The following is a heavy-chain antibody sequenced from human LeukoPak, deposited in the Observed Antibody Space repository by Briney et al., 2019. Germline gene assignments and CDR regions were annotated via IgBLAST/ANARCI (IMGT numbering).Heavy chain of an antibody. Sequence: ASVNVSCKASGYTSTGYYMHWVRQAPGQGLEWMGWINPNSGGTNYAQKFQGRVTMTRDTSISTAYMELSRLRSDDTAVYFCTRVDGSPDYWGQGTLVTVSS. V-gene: IGHV1-2*02. J-gene: IGHJ4*02. CDR3: TRVDGSPDY. D-gene: IGHD2-15*01. CDR1: GYTSTGYY. CDR2: INPNSGGT.